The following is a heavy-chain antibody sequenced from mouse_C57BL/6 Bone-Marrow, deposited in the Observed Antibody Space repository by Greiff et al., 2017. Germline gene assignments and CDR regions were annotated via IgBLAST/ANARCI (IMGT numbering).Heavy chain of an antibody. CDR2: ISDGGSYT. CDR3: ARNLFAY. V-gene: IGHV5-4*03. CDR1: GFTFSRYA. Sequence: EVKLVESGGGLVKPGGSLKLSCAASGFTFSRYAMSWVRQTPEKRLEWVATISDGGSYTYYPDNVKGRFTISRDNAKNNLYLQMSHLKSEDTAMYYCARNLFAYWGQGTLVTVSA. J-gene: IGHJ3*01.